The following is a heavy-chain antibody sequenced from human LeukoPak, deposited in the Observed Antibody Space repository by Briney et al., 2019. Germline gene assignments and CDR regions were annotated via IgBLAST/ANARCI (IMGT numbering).Heavy chain of an antibody. CDR3: AKEAYSWSYFEGDFDY. V-gene: IGHV3-23*01. CDR1: GFTFSSYA. CDR2: ISGSGGST. Sequence: GGSLRLSCAASGFTFSSYAMSWVRQAPGKGLEWVSAISGSGGSTYYADSVKDRFTISRDNSKNTLCLQMNSLRAEDTAVYYCAKEAYSWSYFEGDFDYWGQGTLVTVSS. J-gene: IGHJ4*02. D-gene: IGHD1-26*01.